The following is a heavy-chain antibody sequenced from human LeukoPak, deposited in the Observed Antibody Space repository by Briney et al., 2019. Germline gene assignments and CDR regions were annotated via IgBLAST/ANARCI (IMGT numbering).Heavy chain of an antibody. Sequence: SETLSLTCAVYGGSFRGYYRSWVREPPGEGLGWSGEINHCGSTNYHPSLKRRVTISVDTSKNQFSLNLSSVTAADTAVYYCARRGGGFGPYSWFDPWGQGTLVSVSP. V-gene: IGHV4-34*01. D-gene: IGHD3-10*01. CDR3: ARRGGGFGPYSWFDP. CDR1: GGSFRGYY. CDR2: INHCGST. J-gene: IGHJ5*02.